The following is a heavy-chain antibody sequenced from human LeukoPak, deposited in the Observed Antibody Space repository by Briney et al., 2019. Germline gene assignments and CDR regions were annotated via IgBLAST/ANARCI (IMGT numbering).Heavy chain of an antibody. CDR3: ARVSVEYQQEYCFNC. D-gene: IGHD2-2*01. J-gene: IGHJ4*02. Sequence: GRSLRLSCAASGFTFSSYALHWVRQAPGKGLEWVAVISYDGTIKHYADSVKGRFTISRDNSKSTLYLQMNSLRAEDTAVYYCARVSVEYQQEYCFNCWGQGTLVTVSS. V-gene: IGHV3-30-3*01. CDR2: ISYDGTIK. CDR1: GFTFSSYA.